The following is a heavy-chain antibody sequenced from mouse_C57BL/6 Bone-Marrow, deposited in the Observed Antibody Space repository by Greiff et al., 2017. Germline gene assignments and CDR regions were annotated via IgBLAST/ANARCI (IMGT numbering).Heavy chain of an antibody. CDR2: IDPENGDT. V-gene: IGHV14-4*01. D-gene: IGHD1-2*01. CDR3: TTYGPYAMDY. Sequence: VQLKQSGAELVRPGASVKLSCTASGFNIKDDYMHWVQQRPEQALEWIGWIDPENGDTEYASKFQGKATITADTSSNTAYLKLSSLTSEDTAVYYCTTYGPYAMDYWGQGASVTVSS. J-gene: IGHJ4*01. CDR1: GFNIKDDY.